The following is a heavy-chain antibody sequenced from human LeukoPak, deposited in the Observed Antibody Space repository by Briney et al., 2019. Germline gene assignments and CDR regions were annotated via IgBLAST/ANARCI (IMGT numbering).Heavy chain of an antibody. CDR2: IYYSGST. CDR1: GGSISSHY. J-gene: IGHJ4*02. CDR3: AREGSRWVDFDY. Sequence: SETLSLTCTVSGGSISSHYWNWIRQPPGKGLEWIGYIYYSGSTNYNPSLKSRVTISLGTSKSQFSLKLRSVTAADTAVYYCAREGSRWVDFDYWGQGTLVTVSS. V-gene: IGHV4-59*11. D-gene: IGHD1-26*01.